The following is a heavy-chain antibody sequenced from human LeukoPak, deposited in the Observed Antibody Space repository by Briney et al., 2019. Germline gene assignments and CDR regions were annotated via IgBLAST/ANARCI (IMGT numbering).Heavy chain of an antibody. CDR3: ARVVITVAGTPGYYFDY. Sequence: SQTLSLTCAISGDSVSSNSAAWNWIRQSPSRGLEWLGRTYYRSKRFNDYAVSVKSRITINPDTSKNQFSLQLNSVTPEDTAVYYCARVVITVAGTPGYYFDYWGQGTLVTVSS. V-gene: IGHV6-1*01. CDR2: TYYRSKRFN. D-gene: IGHD6-19*01. CDR1: GDSVSSNSAA. J-gene: IGHJ4*02.